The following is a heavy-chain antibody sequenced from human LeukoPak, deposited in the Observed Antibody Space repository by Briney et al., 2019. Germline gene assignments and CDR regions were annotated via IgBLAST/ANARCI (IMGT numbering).Heavy chain of an antibody. D-gene: IGHD3-10*01. J-gene: IGHJ4*02. Sequence: GRSLRLSCAASGFTFDDSAMHWVRQAPGKGLDWVSGTSWNSGSIGYADSVKGRFTISRDNAKNSLYLQMNSLRAEDTALYYCAKDSADYYGSGSYDYWGQGTLVTVSS. V-gene: IGHV3-9*01. CDR2: TSWNSGSI. CDR3: AKDSADYYGSGSYDY. CDR1: GFTFDDSA.